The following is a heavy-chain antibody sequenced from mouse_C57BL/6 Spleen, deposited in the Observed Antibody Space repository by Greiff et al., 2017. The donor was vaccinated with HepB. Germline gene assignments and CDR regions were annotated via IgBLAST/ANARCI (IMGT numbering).Heavy chain of an antibody. CDR3: TTNYYGYDVYYFDY. Sequence: EVQLQQSGAELVRPGASVKLSCTASGFNIKDDYMHWVKQRPEQGLEWIGWIDPENGDTEYASKFQGKATITADTSSNPAYLQLSSLTSEDTAVYYCTTNYYGYDVYYFDYWGQGTTLTVSS. CDR2: IDPENGDT. CDR1: GFNIKDDY. D-gene: IGHD2-2*01. V-gene: IGHV14-4*01. J-gene: IGHJ2*01.